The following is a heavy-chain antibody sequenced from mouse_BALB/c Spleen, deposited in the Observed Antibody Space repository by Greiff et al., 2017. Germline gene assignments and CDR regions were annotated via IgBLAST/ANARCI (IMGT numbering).Heavy chain of an antibody. CDR3: ARGDGSRGFAY. CDR1: GYSITSDYA. Sequence: DVQLQESGPGLVKPSQSLSLTCTVTGYSITSDYAWNWIRQFPGNKLEWMGYISYSGSTSYNPSLKSRISITRDTSKNQFFLQLNSVTTEDTATYYCARGDGSRGFAYWGQGTLVTVSA. D-gene: IGHD2-3*01. CDR2: ISYSGST. J-gene: IGHJ3*01. V-gene: IGHV3-2*02.